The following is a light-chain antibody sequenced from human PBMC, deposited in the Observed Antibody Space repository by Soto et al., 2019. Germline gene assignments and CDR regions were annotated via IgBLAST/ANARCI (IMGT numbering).Light chain of an antibody. J-gene: IGKJ1*01. CDR3: QQYYIYAT. V-gene: IGKV1-5*03. CDR2: RSS. CDR1: QTISNY. Sequence: DIQMTQSTSTLSASVGDRVTITCRASQTISNYLTWYRQRPGKAPKLLIYRSSILQNGVPSRFSGSGSGTEFTLTISSLQPDDFATYYCQQYYIYATFGQGTRVEI.